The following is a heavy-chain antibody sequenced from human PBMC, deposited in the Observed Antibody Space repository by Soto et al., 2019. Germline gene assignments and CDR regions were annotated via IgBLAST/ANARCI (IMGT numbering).Heavy chain of an antibody. J-gene: IGHJ4*02. V-gene: IGHV3-23*01. CDR2: INTGGVNT. D-gene: IGHD6-19*01. Sequence: PGGSLRFSCAASEITFSNYCMAWVRQAPGKGLEWVSSINTGGVNTHYADPVKGRFTISRDNYRKMVYLQMSNLRAEDTAVYFCARDGGSSGWSYFDLWGQGTAVTVSS. CDR3: ARDGGSSGWSYFDL. CDR1: EITFSNYC.